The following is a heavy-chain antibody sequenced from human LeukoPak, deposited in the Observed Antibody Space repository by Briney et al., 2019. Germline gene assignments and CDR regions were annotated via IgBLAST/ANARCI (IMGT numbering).Heavy chain of an antibody. CDR2: INHSGST. J-gene: IGHJ3*02. CDR1: GGSFSGYY. V-gene: IGHV4-34*01. Sequence: SETLSLTCAVYGGSFSGYYWSWIRQPPGKGLEWIGEINHSGSTNYNPSLKSRVTISVDTSKNQFSLKLSSVTAADTAVYYCAKDHLLYSSGLDAFDIWGQGTMVTVSS. CDR3: AKDHLLYSSGLDAFDI. D-gene: IGHD6-19*01.